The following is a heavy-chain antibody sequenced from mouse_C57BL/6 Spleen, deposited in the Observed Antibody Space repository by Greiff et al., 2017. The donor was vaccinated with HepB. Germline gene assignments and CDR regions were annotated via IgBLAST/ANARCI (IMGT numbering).Heavy chain of an antibody. J-gene: IGHJ4*01. Sequence: QVQLQQPGAELVKPGASVKLSCKASGYTFTSYWMHWVKQRPGQGLEWIGMIHPNSGSTNYNEKLKSKATLTVDKSSSTAYMQLSSLTSEDSAVYYCARWGSNYAGAMDYWGQGTSVTVSS. V-gene: IGHV1-64*01. D-gene: IGHD2-5*01. CDR3: ARWGSNYAGAMDY. CDR1: GYTFTSYW. CDR2: IHPNSGST.